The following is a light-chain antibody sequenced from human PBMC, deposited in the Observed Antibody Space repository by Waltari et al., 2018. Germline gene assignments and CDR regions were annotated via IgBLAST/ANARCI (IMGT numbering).Light chain of an antibody. Sequence: EIVLTQSPGTLPLSPGQRATLSCRASQSVSSNSLAWFQQKVGQAPRLLIYSASIRATGIPDRFTGSWSGTDFTLTISRLEPEDFTMYYCQQYGSSAWTFGQGTKVEIK. CDR3: QQYGSSAWT. CDR1: QSVSSNS. V-gene: IGKV3-20*01. J-gene: IGKJ1*01. CDR2: SAS.